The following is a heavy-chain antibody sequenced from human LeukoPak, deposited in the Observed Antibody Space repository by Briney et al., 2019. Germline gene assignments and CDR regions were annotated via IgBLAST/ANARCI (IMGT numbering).Heavy chain of an antibody. Sequence: GGPLRLSCAVSGITLSNYGMSWVRQAPGKGLEWVAGISDSGRRTNHADSVKGRFNISRDNPQDPIYLETNSLRRGDTAVDFCSKRGAVLRVLLVGLHKEAYYFDSWGQGALVTVSS. CDR2: ISDSGRRT. V-gene: IGHV3-23*01. CDR3: SKRGAVLRVLLVGLHKEAYYFDS. CDR1: GITLSNYG. D-gene: IGHD3-10*01. J-gene: IGHJ4*02.